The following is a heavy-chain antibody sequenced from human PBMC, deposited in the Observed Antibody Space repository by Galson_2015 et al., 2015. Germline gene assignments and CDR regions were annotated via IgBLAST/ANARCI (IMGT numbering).Heavy chain of an antibody. CDR1: GFLFSNYR. J-gene: IGHJ4*02. V-gene: IGHV3-21*01. Sequence: LRLSCAVSGFLFSNYRMNWVRQAPGKGLEWVSCISSSSAYKYYADSVKGRFTISRDNPEKSVYLQMNSLRAEDTGVYYCAREDFWSGYSYFDYWGQGILVTVSS. D-gene: IGHD3-3*01. CDR3: AREDFWSGYSYFDY. CDR2: ISSSSAYK.